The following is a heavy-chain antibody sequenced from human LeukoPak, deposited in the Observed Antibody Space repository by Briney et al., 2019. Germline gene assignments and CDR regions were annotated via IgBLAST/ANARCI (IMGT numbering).Heavy chain of an antibody. CDR2: ISGSGGST. V-gene: IGHV3-23*01. D-gene: IGHD2-2*03. Sequence: GGSLRLSCAASGFTFSSYTMSWVRQAPGKGLEWVSAISGSGGSTYYADSVKGRFTISRDNSKNTLYLQMNSLRAEDTAVYYCARLDIVVVPAATADYWGQGTLVTVSS. CDR3: ARLDIVVVPAATADY. J-gene: IGHJ4*02. CDR1: GFTFSSYT.